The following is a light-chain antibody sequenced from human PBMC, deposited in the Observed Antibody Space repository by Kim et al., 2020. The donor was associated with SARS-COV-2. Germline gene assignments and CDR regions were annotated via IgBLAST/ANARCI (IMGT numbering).Light chain of an antibody. CDR1: QGITSY. CDR3: QQHNAYPWT. V-gene: IGKV1-9*01. J-gene: IGKJ1*01. CDR2: AAS. Sequence: ASVGDRVTFTCRASQGITSYLALYQQKPGKAPKLLISAASTLQSGVPSRFSGRGFGTEFTLTISSLQPEDFATYYCQQHNAYPWTFGQGTKVDIK.